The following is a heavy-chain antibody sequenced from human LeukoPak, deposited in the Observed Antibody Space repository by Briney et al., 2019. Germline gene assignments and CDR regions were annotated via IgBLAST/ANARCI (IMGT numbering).Heavy chain of an antibody. CDR1: GFTFSRYG. D-gene: IGHD6-13*01. CDR2: ISSSSSYI. V-gene: IGHV3-21*04. CDR3: ARDGTAVGINYDY. Sequence: GGSLRLSCAASGFTFSRYGMSWVRQAPGKGLEWVSSISSSSSYIYYADSVKGRFTISRDNAKNSLYLQMNSLRAEDTAVYYCARDGTAVGINYDYWGQGTLVTVSS. J-gene: IGHJ4*02.